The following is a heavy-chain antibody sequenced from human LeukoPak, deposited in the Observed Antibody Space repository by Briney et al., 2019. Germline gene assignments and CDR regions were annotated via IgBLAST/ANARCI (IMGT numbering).Heavy chain of an antibody. CDR1: GFTFSSYG. CDR3: AKEIYGDPTGGRFQH. Sequence: PGRSLRLSCAASGFTFSSYGMHWVRQAPGKGLEWVAVISYDGSNKYYADSVKGRFTISRDNFKNTLYLQMNSLRAEDTAVYYCAKEIYGDPTGGRFQHWGQGTLVSVSS. V-gene: IGHV3-30*18. J-gene: IGHJ1*01. CDR2: ISYDGSNK. D-gene: IGHD4-17*01.